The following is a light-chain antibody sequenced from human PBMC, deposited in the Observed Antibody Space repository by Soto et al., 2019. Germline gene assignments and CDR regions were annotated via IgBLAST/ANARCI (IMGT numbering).Light chain of an antibody. Sequence: QPVLTQPPSVSGAPGQRVTISCTGSSSNIRAGYDIHWYQQLPGTAPKLLISGNSNRPSGVPDRFSGSKSGTSASLAITGLQAEDEADYYCQSYDSSLSGWVFGGGTKLTVL. CDR1: SSNIRAGYD. J-gene: IGLJ3*02. CDR2: GNS. V-gene: IGLV1-40*01. CDR3: QSYDSSLSGWV.